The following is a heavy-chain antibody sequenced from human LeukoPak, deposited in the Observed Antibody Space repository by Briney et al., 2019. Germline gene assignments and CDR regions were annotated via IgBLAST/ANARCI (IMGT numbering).Heavy chain of an antibody. CDR2: IYTSGTT. CDR1: GGSITSYN. CDR3: ARDWAGSTYGYWYFDL. D-gene: IGHD3-10*01. J-gene: IGHJ2*01. Sequence: PSETLSLTCLVSGGSITSYNLSWIRLTAGKGLEWIGRIYTSGTTNYNPSFKSRVSVSISKSKNQFSLKVTSVTAAHTAVYYCARDWAGSTYGYWYFDLWGRGTLVTVSS. V-gene: IGHV4-4*07.